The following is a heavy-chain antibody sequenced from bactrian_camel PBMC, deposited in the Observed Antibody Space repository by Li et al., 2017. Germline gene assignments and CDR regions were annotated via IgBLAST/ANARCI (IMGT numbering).Heavy chain of an antibody. Sequence: QLVESGGGSVQPGGSLRLSCAASGFAFTTAMSWVRQGSGKGLESVAVITYGGSITYYTDPVKGRFTISRDNAKNTVYLLMNSLKPEDTAVYYCVKPNPGARGGFDHGGQGTQVTVS. J-gene: IGHJ4*01. D-gene: IGHD1*01. CDR3: VKPNPGARGGFDH. CDR1: GFAFTTA. CDR2: ITYGGSIT. V-gene: IGHV3S40*01.